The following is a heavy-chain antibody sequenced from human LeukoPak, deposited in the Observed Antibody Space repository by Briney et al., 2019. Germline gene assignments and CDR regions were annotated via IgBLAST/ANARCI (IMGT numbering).Heavy chain of an antibody. CDR2: ISVDGSNT. CDR1: GFTFSRYA. D-gene: IGHD3-22*01. CDR3: ANSYDTSGRRAFDI. V-gene: IGHV3-23*01. J-gene: IGHJ3*02. Sequence: GGSLRLSCAASGFTFSRYAMSWVRQAPGKGLEWVSAISVDGSNTYYADSVKGQFTISRDNSKNTLYLQMNSLSAEDTAVYYCANSYDTSGRRAFDIWGQGTMVTVSS.